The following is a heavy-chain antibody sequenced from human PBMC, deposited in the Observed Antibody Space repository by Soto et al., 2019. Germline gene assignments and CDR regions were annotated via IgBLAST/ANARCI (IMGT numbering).Heavy chain of an antibody. CDR1: GYTFTNYG. CDR3: ARWVTDRSITMIVVARGGYFDY. D-gene: IGHD3-22*01. V-gene: IGHV1-18*01. Sequence: GASVKVSCKASGYTFTNYGISWVRQDHGQGLEWMGWISAYNGNTKYAQKLQGRVTMTTDTSTSTAYMELRSLRSDDTAVYYCARWVTDRSITMIVVARGGYFDYWGQGTLVTVSS. CDR2: ISAYNGNT. J-gene: IGHJ4*02.